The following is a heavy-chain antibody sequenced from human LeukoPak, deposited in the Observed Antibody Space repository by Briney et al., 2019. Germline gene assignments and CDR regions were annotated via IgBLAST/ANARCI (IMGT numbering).Heavy chain of an antibody. Sequence: GGSLRLSCAASGFSFDNYWMTWVRQPPGKGLEWVANINQDGNEKYYVDSVKGRFTISRDNTKNSLYLQINSLRAEDTAVYYCVRDYGHGGIFDYWGQGTLVTVSS. CDR2: INQDGNEK. J-gene: IGHJ4*02. CDR3: VRDYGHGGIFDY. D-gene: IGHD3-16*01. V-gene: IGHV3-7*01. CDR1: GFSFDNYW.